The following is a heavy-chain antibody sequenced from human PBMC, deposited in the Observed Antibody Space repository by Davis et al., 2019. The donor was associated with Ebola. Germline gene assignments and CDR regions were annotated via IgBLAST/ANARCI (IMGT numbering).Heavy chain of an antibody. Sequence: HTGGSLRLSCAASGFTLSSYWMHWVRQAPGKGLVWVSRINRDGSITTYADSVKGRFTVSRDNAKNTLYLQMSSLRAEDTAVYYCARDFDADNHIWGQGTLVTVSS. D-gene: IGHD5-24*01. J-gene: IGHJ4*02. CDR2: INRDGSIT. CDR1: GFTLSSYW. CDR3: ARDFDADNHI. V-gene: IGHV3-74*03.